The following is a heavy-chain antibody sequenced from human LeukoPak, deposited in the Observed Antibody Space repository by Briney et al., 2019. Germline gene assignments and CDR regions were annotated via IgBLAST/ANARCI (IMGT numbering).Heavy chain of an antibody. Sequence: GRSLRLSCAASGFTFSTYGMSWVRQAPGKGLEWVSAVSSTGGTTYYADSVKGRFTISRDNSKNTLFLQINSLRAEDTAVYYCAKNGDRGAFCSGGTCYPYYYYYMDVWGKGTTVTISS. V-gene: IGHV3-23*01. CDR1: GFTFSTYG. D-gene: IGHD2-15*01. CDR2: VSSTGGTT. CDR3: AKNGDRGAFCSGGTCYPYYYYYMDV. J-gene: IGHJ6*03.